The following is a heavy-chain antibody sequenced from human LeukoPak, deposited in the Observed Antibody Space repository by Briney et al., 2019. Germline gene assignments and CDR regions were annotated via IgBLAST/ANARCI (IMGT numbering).Heavy chain of an antibody. J-gene: IGHJ4*02. CDR1: GFTFSDYY. CDR2: ISGSGGST. Sequence: GGSLRLSCAASGFTFSDYYMSWIRQAPGKGLEWVSAISGSGGSTYYADSVKGRFTISRDNSKNTLYLQMNSLRAEDTAVYYCAKDLGYCSGGSCSGHNYFDYWGQGTLVTVSS. V-gene: IGHV3-23*01. CDR3: AKDLGYCSGGSCSGHNYFDY. D-gene: IGHD2-15*01.